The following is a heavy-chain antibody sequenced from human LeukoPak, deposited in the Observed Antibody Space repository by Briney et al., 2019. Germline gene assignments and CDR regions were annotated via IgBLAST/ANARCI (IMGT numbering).Heavy chain of an antibody. CDR2: IYISGST. CDR1: GDSMSGDNYY. D-gene: IGHD5-24*01. V-gene: IGHV4-61*02. J-gene: IGHJ4*02. CDR3: ARGRATINFDY. Sequence: SETLSLTCTVSGDSMSGDNYYWSWIRQPAGKGLEWIGRIYISGSTNYNPSLKSRVAISVDTSKNQFSLNLSSVTAADTAVYYCARGRATINFDYWGQGTLVTVSS.